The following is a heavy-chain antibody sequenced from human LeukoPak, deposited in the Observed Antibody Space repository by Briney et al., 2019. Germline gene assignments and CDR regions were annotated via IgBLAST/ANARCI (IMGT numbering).Heavy chain of an antibody. CDR1: GGSISSSSYY. D-gene: IGHD3-16*01. V-gene: IGHV4-39*01. CDR2: IYYSGST. Sequence: SETLSLTCTVSGGSISSSSYYWGWIRQPPGKGLEWIGSIYYSGSTYYNPSLKSRVTISVDTSKNQFSLKLSSVTAADTAVYYCARRRQVWGLHAFDIWGQGTMVTVSS. J-gene: IGHJ3*02. CDR3: ARRRQVWGLHAFDI.